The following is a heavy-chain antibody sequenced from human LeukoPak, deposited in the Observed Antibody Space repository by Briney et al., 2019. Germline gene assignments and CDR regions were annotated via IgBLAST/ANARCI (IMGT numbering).Heavy chain of an antibody. J-gene: IGHJ4*02. CDR1: GYTFTGYY. CDR2: INPNSGGT. CDR3: ARDPYYYDSSGYYSY. Sequence: ASVKVSCKASGYTFTGYYMHWVRQAPGQGLEWMGWINPNSGGTNYAQKFQGRVTMTRDTSISTAYMELSRLRSDDTAAYYCARDPYYYDSSGYYSYWGQGTLVTVSS. V-gene: IGHV1-2*02. D-gene: IGHD3-22*01.